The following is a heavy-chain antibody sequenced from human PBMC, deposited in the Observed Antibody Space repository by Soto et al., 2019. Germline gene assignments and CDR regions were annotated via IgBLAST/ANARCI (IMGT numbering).Heavy chain of an antibody. D-gene: IGHD6-13*01. CDR3: AKSQEIGTHFFDS. CDR1: GFTFSVFD. Sequence: GGSLRLSCEASGFTFSVFDMHWVRQPTGKGLEWVSSIGTAGDTYYAVSVKGRFTISRDNAKNSLSLQMNSLRAGDMAVYFCAKSQEIGTHFFDSWGQGTQVTVSS. CDR2: IGTAGDT. V-gene: IGHV3-13*01. J-gene: IGHJ4*02.